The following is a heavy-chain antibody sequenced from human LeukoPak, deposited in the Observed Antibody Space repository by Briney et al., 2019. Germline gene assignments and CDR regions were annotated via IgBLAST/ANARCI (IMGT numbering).Heavy chain of an antibody. CDR3: ARAPCGGDCYSDY. CDR1: GASISSSSDY. V-gene: IGHV4-39*01. CDR2: IFYSGST. J-gene: IGHJ4*02. D-gene: IGHD2-21*02. Sequence: PSETLSLTCTVSGASISSSSDYWGWIRQPPGKGLEWIGSIFYSGSTYYNPSLKSRVTISVDTSRNQFSLKLTSVTAADTAVYYCARAPCGGDCYSDYWGQGTLVTVSS.